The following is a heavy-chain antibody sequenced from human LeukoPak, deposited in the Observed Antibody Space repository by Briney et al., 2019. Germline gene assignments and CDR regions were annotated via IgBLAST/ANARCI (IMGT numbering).Heavy chain of an antibody. D-gene: IGHD3-3*01. J-gene: IGHJ4*02. CDR2: IYYSGST. Sequence: SETLSLTCTVSGGSISSDYWSWIRQPPGKGLEWIGYIYYSGSTNYNPSLKSRVTISVDTSKNQFSLKLSSVTAADTAVYYCARNLWSGYSTGYIWGQGTLVTVSS. CDR1: GGSISSDY. V-gene: IGHV4-59*01. CDR3: ARNLWSGYSTGYI.